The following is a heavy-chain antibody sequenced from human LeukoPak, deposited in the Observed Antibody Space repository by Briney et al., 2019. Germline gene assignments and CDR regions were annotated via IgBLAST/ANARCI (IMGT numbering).Heavy chain of an antibody. J-gene: IGHJ5*02. V-gene: IGHV4-59*01. CDR2: VDYSGRT. D-gene: IGHD3-3*02. CDR3: ARVLYIFGVVNWFDP. CDR1: GGSISSYH. Sequence: SETLSLTCSVSGGSISSYHWSWIRQPPGKGLEWIGYVDYSGRTNYNPSLKSRVTISVDTSKNQFSLKLSSVTAADTAVYYCARVLYIFGVVNWFDPWGQGTLVTVSS.